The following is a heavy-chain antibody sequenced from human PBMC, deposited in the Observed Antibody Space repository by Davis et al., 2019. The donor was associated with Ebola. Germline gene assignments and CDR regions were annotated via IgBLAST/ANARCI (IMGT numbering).Heavy chain of an antibody. J-gene: IGHJ5*02. CDR2: IIPILGIA. CDR1: GGTFSSYA. Sequence: SVKVSCKASGGTFSSYAISWVRQAPGQGLEWMGGIIPILGIANYAQKFQGRVTITADKSTSTAYMELSSLRSEDTAVYYCARAYPLPGWFDPWGQGTLVTVSS. V-gene: IGHV1-69*10. CDR3: ARAYPLPGWFDP.